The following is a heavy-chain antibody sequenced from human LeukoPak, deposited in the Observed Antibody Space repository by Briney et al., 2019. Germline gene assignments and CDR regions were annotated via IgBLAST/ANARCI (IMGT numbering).Heavy chain of an antibody. CDR1: GFTFSSYA. CDR3: ARVSQGWSRAFDY. D-gene: IGHD6-19*01. J-gene: IGHJ4*02. CDR2: ISYDGSNK. V-gene: IGHV3-30-3*01. Sequence: GGSLRLSCAPSGFTFSSYAMHWVRQAPDRGLEWVAVISYDGSNKYYADSVKGRFTISRDNSKNTLYLQMNSLRAEDTAVFYCARVSQGWSRAFDYWGQGTLVTVSS.